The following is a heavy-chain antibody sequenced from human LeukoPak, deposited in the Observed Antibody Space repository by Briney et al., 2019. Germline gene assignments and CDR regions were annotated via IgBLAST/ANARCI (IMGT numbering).Heavy chain of an antibody. CDR3: AISQGSYYDTCGYLGGDY. CDR1: GYTFTNYG. D-gene: IGHD3-22*01. Sequence: ASVKVSCKASGYTFTNYGIFWVRQAPGQGLEWMGWISAYSGNTNYAQKLQGRVTMTTETSTSTAYMELESLRSDDTAVYYCAISQGSYYDTCGYLGGDYWGQGTLVTVSS. CDR2: ISAYSGNT. V-gene: IGHV1-18*01. J-gene: IGHJ4*02.